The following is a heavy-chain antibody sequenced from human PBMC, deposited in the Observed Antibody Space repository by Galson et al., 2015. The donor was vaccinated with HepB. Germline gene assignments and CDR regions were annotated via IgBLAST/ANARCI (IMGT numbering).Heavy chain of an antibody. CDR2: IYPGDSDT. D-gene: IGHD2-15*01. J-gene: IGHJ5*02. Sequence: QSGAEVKKPGESLKISCKGSGYSFTSYWIGWVRQMPGKGLEWMGIIYPGDSDTRYSPSFQGQVTISADKSISTAYLQWSSLKASDTAMYYCARPRILGYCRGGRCHPGWFDPWGQGTLVTVSS. CDR3: ARPRILGYCRGGRCHPGWFDP. CDR1: GYSFTSYW. V-gene: IGHV5-51*03.